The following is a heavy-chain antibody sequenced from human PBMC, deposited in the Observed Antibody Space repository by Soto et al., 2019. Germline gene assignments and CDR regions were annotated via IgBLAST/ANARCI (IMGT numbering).Heavy chain of an antibody. D-gene: IGHD4-4*01. CDR3: ARGTRSTVMPMAHFDY. Sequence: SETRSLTSDGASLSAYRWRWIRQSPGVGMEGIWEITQSGSTYYNPSLKSRVTISVDVSKNQFFLKLNSVTAADTAVYYCARGTRSTVMPMAHFDYWAQGTLVTVSS. V-gene: IGHV4-34*01. CDR2: ITQSGST. CDR1: GASLSAYR. J-gene: IGHJ4*02.